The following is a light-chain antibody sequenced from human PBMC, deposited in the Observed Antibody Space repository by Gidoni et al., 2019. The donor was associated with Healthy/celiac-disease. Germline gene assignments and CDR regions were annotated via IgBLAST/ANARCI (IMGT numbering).Light chain of an antibody. CDR2: DAS. CDR3: QQRSNWPPLT. Sequence: EIVLTQSPATLSLYPGERATLSCRASQSVSSYLACYQQKPVQAPRLLIYDASNRATGIPSRFSGSGSGTDFTLTISSLEPEDFAVYYCQQRSNWPPLTFGQGTRLEIK. J-gene: IGKJ5*01. V-gene: IGKV3-11*01. CDR1: QSVSSY.